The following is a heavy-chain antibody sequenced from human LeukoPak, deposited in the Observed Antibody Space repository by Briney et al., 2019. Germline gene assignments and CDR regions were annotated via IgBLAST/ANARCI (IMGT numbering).Heavy chain of an antibody. D-gene: IGHD3-10*01. J-gene: IGHJ4*02. Sequence: SETLSLTCTVSGGSISSYYWSWIRQPPGKGLEWIGYIYYSGSTNYNPSLKSRVTISVDTSKNQFSLKLSSVTAADTAVYYCARGSYGWGRPHDYWGQGTLATVSS. V-gene: IGHV4-59*12. CDR1: GGSISSYY. CDR2: IYYSGST. CDR3: ARGSYGWGRPHDY.